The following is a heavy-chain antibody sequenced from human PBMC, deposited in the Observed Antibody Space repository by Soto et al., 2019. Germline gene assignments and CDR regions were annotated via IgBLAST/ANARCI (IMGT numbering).Heavy chain of an antibody. CDR2: ISGSGNRT. Sequence: EVQLLEYGGGLVQPGGSLRLSCAASGFTFSRNAMNWVRQAPGKGLEWVSSISGSGNRTFYADSVKGRFTISRDNSNNTLDLQIRSLRVEDTAVYYCAKESAIMGGNDYWGQGTLVTVSS. CDR1: GFTFSRNA. CDR3: AKESAIMGGNDY. D-gene: IGHD3-16*01. V-gene: IGHV3-23*01. J-gene: IGHJ4*02.